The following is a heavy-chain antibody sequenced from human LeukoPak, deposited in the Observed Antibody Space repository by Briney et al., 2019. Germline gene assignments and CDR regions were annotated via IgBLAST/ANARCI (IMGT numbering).Heavy chain of an antibody. CDR2: ISANGAGT. J-gene: IGHJ4*02. CDR1: GFTFSSYA. CDR3: ARDLGAYYYDSSGPY. V-gene: IGHV3-23*01. D-gene: IGHD3-22*01. Sequence: GGSLRLSCAASGFTFSSYAMSWVRLAPGKGLEWVSSISANGAGTYYADSVKGRFTISRDNAKNSLYLQMNSLRAEDTAVYYCARDLGAYYYDSSGPYWGQGTLVTVPS.